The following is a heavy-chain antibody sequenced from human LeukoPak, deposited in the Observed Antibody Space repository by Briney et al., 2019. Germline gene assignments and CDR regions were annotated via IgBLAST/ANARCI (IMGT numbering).Heavy chain of an antibody. Sequence: SETLSLTCTVSGYSISDGHYWGWIRQPPGKGLEWIGNIYHSGSTYYNPSLKRRVTISLDTSKNQLSLRLTAVTAADTAVYYCARDEGNYDFWSGSSNWFDPWGQGTLVTVSS. V-gene: IGHV4-38-2*02. CDR3: ARDEGNYDFWSGSSNWFDP. CDR1: GYSISDGHY. CDR2: IYHSGST. J-gene: IGHJ5*02. D-gene: IGHD3-3*01.